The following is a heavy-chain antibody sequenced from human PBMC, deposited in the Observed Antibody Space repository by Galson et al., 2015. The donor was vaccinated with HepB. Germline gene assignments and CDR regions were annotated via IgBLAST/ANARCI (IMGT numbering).Heavy chain of an antibody. Sequence: SVKVSCKASGYTFTSYAMNWVRQAPGQGLEWMGWINTNTGNPTYAQGFTGRFVFSLDTSVSTAYLQISSLKAEDTAVYYCARESVSGYDYVWGSYRYYFDYWGQGTLVTVSS. CDR2: INTNTGNP. D-gene: IGHD3-16*02. V-gene: IGHV7-4-1*02. CDR1: GYTFTSYA. CDR3: ARESVSGYDYVWGSYRYYFDY. J-gene: IGHJ4*02.